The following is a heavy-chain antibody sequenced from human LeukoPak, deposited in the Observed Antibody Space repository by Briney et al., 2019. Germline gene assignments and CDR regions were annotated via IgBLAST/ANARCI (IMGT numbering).Heavy chain of an antibody. D-gene: IGHD4-11*01. CDR2: INPNSGGT. J-gene: IGHJ5*02. CDR1: GYTFTCYY. CDR3: ARGDYMGNWFDP. V-gene: IGHV1-2*06. Sequence: ASVKVSCKASGYTFTCYYVHWVRQAPGHGLEWMGRINPNSGGTNYAQKFQGRVTMTRDTSISTAYMELIILRSDDTAVYYCARGDYMGNWFDPWGQGTLVTVSS.